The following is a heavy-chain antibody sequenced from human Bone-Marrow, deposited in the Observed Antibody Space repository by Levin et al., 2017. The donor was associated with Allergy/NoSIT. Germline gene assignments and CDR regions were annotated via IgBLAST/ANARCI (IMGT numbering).Heavy chain of an antibody. Sequence: SVKVSCKASGGTFRSNVFSWVRQAPGQGPEWMGGTIPMFATANYAQKFQGRVTITADESTRTAYMELISLSSEDTAVYYCARSAYYDILSGSPNYGMDDWGQGTTVTVS. CDR1: GGTFRSNV. CDR3: ARSAYYDILSGSPNYGMDD. J-gene: IGHJ6*02. CDR2: TIPMFATA. D-gene: IGHD3-9*01. V-gene: IGHV1-69*13.